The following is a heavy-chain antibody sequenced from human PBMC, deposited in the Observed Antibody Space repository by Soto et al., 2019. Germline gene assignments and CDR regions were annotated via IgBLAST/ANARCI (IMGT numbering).Heavy chain of an antibody. V-gene: IGHV4-39*07. CDR3: ARDWVGELERGYNWFDP. J-gene: IGHJ5*02. Sequence: SETLSLTCTVSGGSITSSSYYWGWIRQPPGKGLEWIGSIYYSGSTYYNPSLKSRVTISVDASKNQFSLKLSSVTAADTAVYYCARDWVGELERGYNWFDPWGQGTLVTVPS. CDR1: GGSITSSSYY. D-gene: IGHD1-1*01. CDR2: IYYSGST.